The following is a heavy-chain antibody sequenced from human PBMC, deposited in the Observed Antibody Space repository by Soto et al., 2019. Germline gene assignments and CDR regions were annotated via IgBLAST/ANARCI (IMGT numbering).Heavy chain of an antibody. CDR1: GFSFHDYA. V-gene: IGHV3-9*01. CDR2: ISWNSGSI. J-gene: IGHJ6*02. Sequence: EVQLVESGGGLVQPGRSLRLSCAASGFSFHDYAMHWVRQAPGQGLEWVSSISWNSGSIGYADSVKGRFTISRDNAKNSLYLQMNSLRTEDTALYYCERDHGGGTSYYYHGMDVWGQGTTVTVSS. CDR3: ERDHGGGTSYYYHGMDV. D-gene: IGHD3-16*01.